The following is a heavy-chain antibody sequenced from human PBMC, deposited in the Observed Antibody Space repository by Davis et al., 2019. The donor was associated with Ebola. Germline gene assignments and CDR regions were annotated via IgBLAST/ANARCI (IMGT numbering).Heavy chain of an antibody. J-gene: IGHJ4*02. D-gene: IGHD3-10*01. Sequence: GESLKISCAASGFTFSGSAMHWVGQASGKGLEWVGRIRSKANSYATAYAASVKGRFTISRDDSKNTAYLQMNSLKTEDTAVYYCTIDGSGSTHPQDYWGQGTLVTVSS. V-gene: IGHV3-73*01. CDR3: TIDGSGSTHPQDY. CDR1: GFTFSGSA. CDR2: IRSKANSYAT.